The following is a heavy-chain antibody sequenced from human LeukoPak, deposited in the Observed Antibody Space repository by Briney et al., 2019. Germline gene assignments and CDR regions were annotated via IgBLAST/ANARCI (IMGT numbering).Heavy chain of an antibody. CDR1: GFTFSSYG. CDR2: IRYDGSNK. CDR3: AKDQYYYGSGKNYFDY. Sequence: PGGSLRLSCAASGFTFSSYGMHWVRQAPGKGLEWVAFIRYDGSNKYYADSVKGRFTISRDNSKNTLYLQMNSLRAEDTAVYYCAKDQYYYGSGKNYFDYWGQGTLVTVSS. V-gene: IGHV3-30*02. J-gene: IGHJ4*02. D-gene: IGHD3-10*01.